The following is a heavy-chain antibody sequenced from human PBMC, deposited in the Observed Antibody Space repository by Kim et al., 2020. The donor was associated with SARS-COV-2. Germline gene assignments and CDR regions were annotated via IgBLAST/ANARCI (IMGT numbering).Heavy chain of an antibody. Sequence: SETLSLTCAVYGGSFSGYYWSWIRQPPGKGLEWIWEINHSGSTNYNPSLKSRVTISVDTSKNQFSLKLSSVTAADTAVYYCARGAHYGDYVLGYWGQGTLVTVSS. J-gene: IGHJ4*02. CDR2: INHSGST. CDR3: ARGAHYGDYVLGY. V-gene: IGHV4-34*01. D-gene: IGHD4-17*01. CDR1: GGSFSGYY.